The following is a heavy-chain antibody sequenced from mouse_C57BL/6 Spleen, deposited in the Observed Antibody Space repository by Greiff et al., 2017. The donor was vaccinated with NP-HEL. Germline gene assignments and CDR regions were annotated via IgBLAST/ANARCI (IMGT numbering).Heavy chain of an antibody. Sequence: VQLQQPRAELVKPGASVKLSCKASGYTFTSYWMHWVKQRPGQGLEWIGMIHPNSGSTNYNEKFKSKATLTVDKSSSTAYMQLSSLTSEDSAVYYCVSRGLTGTGDWGQGTTLTVSS. CDR3: VSRGLTGTGD. D-gene: IGHD4-1*01. J-gene: IGHJ2*01. CDR2: IHPNSGST. V-gene: IGHV1-64*01. CDR1: GYTFTSYW.